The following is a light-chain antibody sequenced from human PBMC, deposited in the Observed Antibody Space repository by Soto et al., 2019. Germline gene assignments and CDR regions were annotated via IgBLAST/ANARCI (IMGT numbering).Light chain of an antibody. J-gene: IGLJ3*02. CDR2: GNS. CDR3: QSYDSSLSGWV. CDR1: SSNIGAGYD. Sequence: QSVLTQPPSASGAPGQRVTISCTGSSSNIGAGYDVHWYQQLPGTAPKLLIYGNSNRPSGVPDRFSGSRSGTSAPLAITGLQAEDEADYYCQSYDSSLSGWVFGGGTKVTVL. V-gene: IGLV1-40*01.